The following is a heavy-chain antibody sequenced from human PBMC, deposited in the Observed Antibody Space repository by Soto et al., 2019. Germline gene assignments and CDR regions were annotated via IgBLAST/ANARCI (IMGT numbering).Heavy chain of an antibody. V-gene: IGHV2-26*01. D-gene: IGHD3-10*01. Sequence: QVTLKESGPVLVRPTETLTLTCTVSGFSLNNARVGVSWIRQPPGKALEWLAHILSNDGKSYSTSLKTRLSISKDTSKSQVVLTMTNMDPVDTATYYCARMLAVNYYYYYMDVWGKGTTATVSS. J-gene: IGHJ6*03. CDR3: ARMLAVNYYYYYMDV. CDR2: ILSNDGK. CDR1: GFSLNNARVG.